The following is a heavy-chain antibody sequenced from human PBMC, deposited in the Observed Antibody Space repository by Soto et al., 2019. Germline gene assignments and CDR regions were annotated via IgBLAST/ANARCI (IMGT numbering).Heavy chain of an antibody. V-gene: IGHV4-61*01. CDR2: IYYSGST. J-gene: IGHJ4*02. Sequence: LETLSLTCTVSGGSVSSGSYYWSWIRQPPGKGLEWIGYIYYSGSTNYNPSLKSRVTISVDTSKNQFSLKLSSVTAADTAVYYCARGRVYYYDSSGYYFFDYWGQGTLVTVSS. CDR3: ARGRVYYYDSSGYYFFDY. D-gene: IGHD3-22*01. CDR1: GGSVSSGSYY.